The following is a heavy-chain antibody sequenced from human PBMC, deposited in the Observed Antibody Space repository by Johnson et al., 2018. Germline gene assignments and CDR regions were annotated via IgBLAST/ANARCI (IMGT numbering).Heavy chain of an antibody. Sequence: QVQLVQAGGGVVQHGRSLRLSCAASGFTFSSYGMHWVRQAPGKGLEWVEVLWYDGRNKYYADSVKGRFTISRDNSKNTLYLQVNSLRAEDTAVYYCARLEDDATGYFQHWGQGTLVTVSS. CDR2: LWYDGRNK. CDR1: GFTFSSYG. J-gene: IGHJ1*01. CDR3: ARLEDDATGYFQH. D-gene: IGHD2-2*01. V-gene: IGHV3-33*08.